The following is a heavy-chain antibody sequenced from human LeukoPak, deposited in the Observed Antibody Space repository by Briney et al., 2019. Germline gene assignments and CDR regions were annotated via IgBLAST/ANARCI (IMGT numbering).Heavy chain of an antibody. D-gene: IGHD3-3*01. CDR3: ARDIFYSGVLRFLDY. CDR1: GFTFSSYA. Sequence: GGSLRLSCAASGFTFSSYAMSWVRQAPGKGLEWVSSISGSAGSTYYADSVKGRFTIFRDNSKNTLYLQMNSLRAEDTAVYYCARDIFYSGVLRFLDYWGQGTQVTVSS. J-gene: IGHJ4*02. V-gene: IGHV3-23*01. CDR2: ISGSAGST.